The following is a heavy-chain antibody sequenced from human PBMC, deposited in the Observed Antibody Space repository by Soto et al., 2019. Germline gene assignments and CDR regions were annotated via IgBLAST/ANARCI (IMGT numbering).Heavy chain of an antibody. J-gene: IGHJ5*02. CDR1: GFTFAAYA. CDR3: AKFITVTTPHKWFDP. Sequence: PGGSLRLSCAASGFTFAAYAMTWVRQAPGRGLEWVSGISSRGSSTYYADSVKGRFAVSRDNSKNTLYLQMSSLRAEDTAVYYCAKFITVTTPHKWFDPRGPGMLVTVSS. CDR2: ISSRGSST. V-gene: IGHV3-23*01. D-gene: IGHD4-4*01.